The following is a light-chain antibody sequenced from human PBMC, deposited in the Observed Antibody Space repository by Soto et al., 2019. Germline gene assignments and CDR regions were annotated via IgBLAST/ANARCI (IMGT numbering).Light chain of an antibody. J-gene: IGKJ4*01. CDR3: HQYDFLPLT. Sequence: EVVLTQSPGTLSLSPGDRATLSCRASQSVSRNYLAWYQQKPGQTPRLLIFCASNRAADIPARFSASGSGTDFTLTISGLEPDDFAVYYCHQYDFLPLTFGGGTRL. CDR1: QSVSRNY. CDR2: CAS. V-gene: IGKV3-20*01.